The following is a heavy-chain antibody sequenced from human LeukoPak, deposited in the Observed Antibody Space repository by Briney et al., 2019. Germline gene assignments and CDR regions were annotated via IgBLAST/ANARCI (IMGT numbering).Heavy chain of an antibody. CDR1: GFTFSDTL. CDR3: TKGGYSTSWYWIY. V-gene: IGHV3-7*03. CDR2: IKPDGSEK. J-gene: IGHJ4*02. D-gene: IGHD6-13*01. Sequence: PGGSLRLSCAASGFTFSDTLMTWVRQAPGKGLEWVATIKPDGSEKDYVDSVRGRFTISRVNAENSLYLQMNSLRAEDTAVYHRTKGGYSTSWYWIYWGQGTLVTVSS.